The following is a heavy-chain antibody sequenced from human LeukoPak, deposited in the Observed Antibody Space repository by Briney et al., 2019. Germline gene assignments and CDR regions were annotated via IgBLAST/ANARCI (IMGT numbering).Heavy chain of an antibody. V-gene: IGHV3-23*01. CDR3: ARGYRSSARCYPYYFDY. CDR2: MTYSGGDT. CDR1: GVTFTSFA. Sequence: GGSLRLSCAASGVTFTSFAMSWVRQAPGRGLEWVSSMTYSGGDTYYADYVKGRFTISRDNSKNALSLQISSLRAEDTAVYYCARGYRSSARCYPYYFDYWGQGTLVTVSS. J-gene: IGHJ4*02. D-gene: IGHD2-2*01.